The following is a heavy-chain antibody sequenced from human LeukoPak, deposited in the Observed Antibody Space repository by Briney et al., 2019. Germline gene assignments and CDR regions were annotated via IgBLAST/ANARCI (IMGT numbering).Heavy chain of an antibody. V-gene: IGHV3-53*01. D-gene: IGHD2-21*02. CDR1: GFSVSNNY. J-gene: IGHJ4*03. CDR3: GRTSRAYCDGDCSHFDY. Sequence: GGSLRLSCAASGFSVSNNYMSWVRQAPGKGLEWVSVIYADESTYYADSVRGRFTISRDNSKNTLYLKMNSLRAEDTAVYYCGRTSRAYCDGDCSHFDYWGQGTMVTVSS. CDR2: IYADEST.